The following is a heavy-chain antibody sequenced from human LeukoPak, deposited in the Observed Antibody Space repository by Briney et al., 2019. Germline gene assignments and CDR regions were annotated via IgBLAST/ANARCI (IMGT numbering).Heavy chain of an antibody. V-gene: IGHV3-21*01. CDR1: GFTFSSYS. CDR2: ISSSSSYI. D-gene: IGHD1-14*01. CDR3: ARIRKIPWYMATHYYYYYYMDV. Sequence: PGGSLRLSCAASGFTFSSYSMNWVRQAPGKGLEWVSSISSSSSYIYYADSVKGRFTISRDNAKNSLYLQMNSLRAEDTAVYYCARIRKIPWYMATHYYYYYYMDVWGKGTTVTVSS. J-gene: IGHJ6*03.